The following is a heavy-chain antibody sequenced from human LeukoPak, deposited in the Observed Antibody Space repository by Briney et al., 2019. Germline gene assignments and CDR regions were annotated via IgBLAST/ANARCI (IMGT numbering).Heavy chain of an antibody. CDR3: AKDRDWYYFDY. D-gene: IGHD5-24*01. CDR1: GFTFSSYG. CDR2: ISYDGSNK. J-gene: IGHJ4*02. Sequence: PGRSLRLSCAASGFTFSSYGMHWVRQAPGKGLEWVAVISYDGSNKYYADSVKGRFTISRDNSKHTLYLQMNSLRAEDTAVYYCAKDRDWYYFDYWGTGTLVTVSS. V-gene: IGHV3-30*18.